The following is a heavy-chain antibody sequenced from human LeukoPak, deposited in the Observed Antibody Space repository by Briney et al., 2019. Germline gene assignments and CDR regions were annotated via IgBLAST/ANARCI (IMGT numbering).Heavy chain of an antibody. D-gene: IGHD4-23*01. Sequence: GGSLRLSCAASGFTFNNYNMNWVRQAPGKALEWVSSITSSGTYIFYADSVKGRFTISRDNAKNSLYLQMNSLGPEDTAVYYCARDYGGNSGWVHHDYWGQGTLVTVSS. J-gene: IGHJ4*02. CDR1: GFTFNNYN. V-gene: IGHV3-21*04. CDR2: ITSSGTYI. CDR3: ARDYGGNSGWVHHDY.